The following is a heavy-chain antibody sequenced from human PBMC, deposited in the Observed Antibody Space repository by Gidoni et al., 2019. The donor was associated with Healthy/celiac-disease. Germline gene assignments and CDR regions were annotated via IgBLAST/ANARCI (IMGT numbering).Heavy chain of an antibody. V-gene: IGHV3-30-3*01. CDR1: GFTFSSYA. J-gene: IGHJ2*01. CDR3: ARAYGDYGLVGYFDL. CDR2: ISYDGSNK. D-gene: IGHD4-17*01. Sequence: QVQLVESGGGVVQPGRSLRLSCAASGFTFSSYAMHWVRQAPGKGLEWVAVISYDGSNKYYADSVKGRFTISRDNSKNTLYLQMNSLRAEDTAVYYCARAYGDYGLVGYFDLWGRGTLVTVSS.